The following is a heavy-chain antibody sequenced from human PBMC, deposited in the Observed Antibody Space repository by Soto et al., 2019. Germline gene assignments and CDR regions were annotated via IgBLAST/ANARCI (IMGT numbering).Heavy chain of an antibody. Sequence: EVQLVESGGGLVQPGGSPRLSCAVSGFTFGTHWMSWVRQAPGKGPEWVANINQDGTAKSYVDSVKGRFTISRDNAKNSLYLQMNSLRVEDTAVYYCASDYGLGGQGSLVTVSS. CDR1: GFTFGTHW. CDR2: INQDGTAK. D-gene: IGHD4-17*01. CDR3: ASDYGL. V-gene: IGHV3-7*04. J-gene: IGHJ4*02.